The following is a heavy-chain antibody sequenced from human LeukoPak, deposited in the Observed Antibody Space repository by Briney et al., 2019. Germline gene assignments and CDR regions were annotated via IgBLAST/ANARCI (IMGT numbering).Heavy chain of an antibody. D-gene: IGHD2/OR15-2a*01. CDR2: GFHPGRT. J-gene: IGHJ4*02. CDR1: GASISSHF. CDR3: ARGGENPPPED. V-gene: IGHV4-59*11. Sequence: SETLSLTCTVSGASISSHFWSWLRQPPGKGLEWIGYGFHPGRTNYNPSLKGRVIISVDTSKNQFSLKLNSVTAADTAVYFCARGGENPPPEDWGPGTLVTVSS.